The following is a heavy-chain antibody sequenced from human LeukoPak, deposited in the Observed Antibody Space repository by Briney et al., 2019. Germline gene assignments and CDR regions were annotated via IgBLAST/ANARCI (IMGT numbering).Heavy chain of an antibody. CDR1: GGSFSGYY. Sequence: SETLSLTCAVSGGSFSGYYWSWIRQPPGKGLEWIGEINHSGSTNYNPSLKSRVTISGDTSKNQFSLKLSSVTAADTPVYFCARVGYSYVINDWSRTGLGAYPTKYYYHMDVWGKGTTVTVSS. D-gene: IGHD5-18*01. CDR2: INHSGST. J-gene: IGHJ6*03. CDR3: ARVGYSYVINDWSRTGLGAYPTKYYYHMDV. V-gene: IGHV4-34*01.